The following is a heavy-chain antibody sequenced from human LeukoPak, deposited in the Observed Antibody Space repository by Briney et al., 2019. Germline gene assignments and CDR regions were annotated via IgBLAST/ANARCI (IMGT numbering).Heavy chain of an antibody. D-gene: IGHD3-10*01. CDR2: ISGSGGST. CDR3: AKDLGGEGGSGFPGY. J-gene: IGHJ4*02. CDR1: GFTFDSYA. Sequence: PGGSLRLSCAASGFTFDSYAMSWVRQAPGKGLDWVSTISGSGGSTSYADSVKGRFTISRDNSKNTLYLQMNSLRAEDTAVYYCAKDLGGEGGSGFPGYWGQGTLVTVSS. V-gene: IGHV3-23*01.